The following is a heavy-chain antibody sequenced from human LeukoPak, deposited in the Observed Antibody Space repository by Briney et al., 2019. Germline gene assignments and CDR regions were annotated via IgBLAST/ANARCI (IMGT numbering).Heavy chain of an antibody. D-gene: IGHD2-15*01. V-gene: IGHV1-8*01. CDR3: ARSPASEYCSGGSCYSVFDY. CDR2: MNPNSGNT. J-gene: IGHJ4*02. Sequence: ASVKVSCKASGYTFTSYDINWVRQATGQGLEWMGWMNPNSGNTDYAQKFQGRVTMTRNTSISTAYMELSSLRSEDTAVYYCARSPASEYCSGGSCYSVFDYWGQGTLVTVSS. CDR1: GYTFTSYD.